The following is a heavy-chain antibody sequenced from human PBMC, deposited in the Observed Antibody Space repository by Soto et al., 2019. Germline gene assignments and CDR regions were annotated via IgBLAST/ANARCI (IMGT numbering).Heavy chain of an antibody. CDR2: IYYSGST. V-gene: IGHV4-59*01. J-gene: IGHJ4*02. D-gene: IGHD3-10*01. CDR1: GGSISSYY. Sequence: PSESLSLTCTVSGGSISSYYWSWIRQPPGKGLEWIGYIYYSGSTNYNPSLKSRVTISVDTSKNQFSLKLSSVTAADTAVYYCARLERNYYGPGSYTYYFDYWGQGTLVTVSS. CDR3: ARLERNYYGPGSYTYYFDY.